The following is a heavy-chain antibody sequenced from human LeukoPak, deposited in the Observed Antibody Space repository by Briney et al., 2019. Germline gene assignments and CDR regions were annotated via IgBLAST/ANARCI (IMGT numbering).Heavy chain of an antibody. Sequence: GSLRLSCAGSGFAFESFTMTWVRQAPGKELEWVSLISDTGRDINYADSVRGRFTISRDNTKNSLFLQMDSLRVEDTAIYYCAKGLFSAYDKYLDSWGQGTLVTVSS. J-gene: IGHJ4*02. CDR3: AKGLFSAYDKYLDS. CDR2: ISDTGRDI. D-gene: IGHD5-12*01. CDR1: GFAFESFT. V-gene: IGHV3-21*04.